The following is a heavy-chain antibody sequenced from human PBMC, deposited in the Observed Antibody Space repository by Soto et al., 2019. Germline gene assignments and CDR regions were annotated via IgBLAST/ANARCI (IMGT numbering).Heavy chain of an antibody. CDR3: ARDHGRGYSGYEPDY. V-gene: IGHV4-31*03. Sequence: ASETLSLTCTVSGGSISSGGYYWSWIRQHPGKGLECIGYIYYSGSTYYNPSLKSRVTISVDTSKNQFSLKLSSVTAADTAVYYCARDHGRGYSGYEPDYWGQVTLLTLAS. CDR2: IYYSGST. J-gene: IGHJ4*02. D-gene: IGHD5-12*01. CDR1: GGSISSGGYY.